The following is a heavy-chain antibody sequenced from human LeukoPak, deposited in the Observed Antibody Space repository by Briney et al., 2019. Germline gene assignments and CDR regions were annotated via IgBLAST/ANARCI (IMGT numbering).Heavy chain of an antibody. J-gene: IGHJ4*02. Sequence: SETLSLXCAVYGGSFSGYYWSWIRQPPGKGLEWIGEINHSGSTNYNPSLKSRVTISVDTSKNQFSLELSSVTAADTAVYYCARDGGVVAASIGILDYWGQGTLVTVSS. CDR2: INHSGST. D-gene: IGHD2-15*01. CDR3: ARDGGVVAASIGILDY. CDR1: GGSFSGYY. V-gene: IGHV4-34*01.